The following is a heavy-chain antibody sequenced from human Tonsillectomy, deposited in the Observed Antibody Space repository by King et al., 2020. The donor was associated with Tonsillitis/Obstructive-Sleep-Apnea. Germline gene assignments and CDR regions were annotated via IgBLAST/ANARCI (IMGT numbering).Heavy chain of an antibody. CDR3: ARGEFCGGTSCRYYYYYYMDV. CDR2: IYYSGST. D-gene: IGHD2-2*01. Sequence: QLQESGPGLVKPSETLSLTCTVSGGSVSSGSYYWSWIRQPPGKGLEWIGYIYYSGSTNYNPSLKSGVTISVDTSKNQFSLKLSSLTAADTAVYYCARGEFCGGTSCRYYYYYYMDVWGKGTTVTVSS. CDR1: GGSVSSGSYY. J-gene: IGHJ6*03. V-gene: IGHV4-61*01.